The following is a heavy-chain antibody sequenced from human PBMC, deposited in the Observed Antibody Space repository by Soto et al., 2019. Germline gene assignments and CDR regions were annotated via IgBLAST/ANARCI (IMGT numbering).Heavy chain of an antibody. D-gene: IGHD6-19*01. CDR3: GTISSGWYPDY. CDR2: IYYSGT. CDR1: GASISSGDYY. J-gene: IGHJ4*02. V-gene: IGHV4-30-4*01. Sequence: PSETLSLTCTVSGASISSGDYYWSWIRQPPGKGLEWIGYIYYSGTYYSPSLKSRLTISLDTSKNQFSLKLNSVTAADTAVYYCGTISSGWYPDYWGQGTLVTVSS.